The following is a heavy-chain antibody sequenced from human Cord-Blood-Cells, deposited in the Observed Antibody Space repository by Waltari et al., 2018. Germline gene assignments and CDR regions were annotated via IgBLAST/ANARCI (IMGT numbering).Heavy chain of an antibody. CDR2: IYYSGST. Sequence: QLQLQESGPGLVKPSETLSLTCTVSGGSISSSSYYWGCIRQPPGKGLEWIGSIYYSGSTYYNPSLKSRVTISVDTSKNQFSLKLSSVTAADTAVYYCARESVAAAGPFDYWGQGTLVTVSS. D-gene: IGHD6-13*01. J-gene: IGHJ4*02. CDR1: GGSISSSSYY. V-gene: IGHV4-39*07. CDR3: ARESVAAAGPFDY.